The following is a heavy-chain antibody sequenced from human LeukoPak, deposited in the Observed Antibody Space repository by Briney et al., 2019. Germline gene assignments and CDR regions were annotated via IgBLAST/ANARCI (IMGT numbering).Heavy chain of an antibody. CDR3: AGTTTVVTPGDDY. CDR1: GGSFSGSY. V-gene: IGHV4-34*01. J-gene: IGHJ4*02. D-gene: IGHD4-23*01. Sequence: PSETLSLTCAVYGGSFSGSYWSWIRPPPGTGLEWIGEINHSGSTNYNPSPKSRVTISVDTSKHQFSLKLRSAAAADTAVYYCAGTTTVVTPGDDYWGQGAQVTVSS. CDR2: INHSGST.